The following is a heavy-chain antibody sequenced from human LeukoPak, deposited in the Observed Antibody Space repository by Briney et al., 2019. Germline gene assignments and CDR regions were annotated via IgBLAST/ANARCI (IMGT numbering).Heavy chain of an antibody. V-gene: IGHV1-2*02. D-gene: IGHD2-2*01. J-gene: IGHJ6*02. CDR3: ARDPIVVVPAVDYGMDV. Sequence: ASVKVSCKSSGYTFTSYYIHWVRQAPGQGLEWMGWINPHSGGTNYAQKFQGRVTMTRDTSISTAYMELSRLRSDDTAVYYCARDPIVVVPAVDYGMDVWGRGTTVTVSS. CDR1: GYTFTSYY. CDR2: INPHSGGT.